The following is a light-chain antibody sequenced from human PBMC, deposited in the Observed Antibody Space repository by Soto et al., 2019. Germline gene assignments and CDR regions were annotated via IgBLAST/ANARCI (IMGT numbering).Light chain of an antibody. J-gene: IGLJ3*02. CDR2: AVN. CDR1: SSDVGDYNY. Sequence: QSALTQPRSVSGSPGQSVTISCTGGSSDVGDYNYVSWYQQRPGKAPKLLIYAVNRRPSGVPDRFSGSKSGNTASLTISGLQAEDEADYSCCSYAGSYTWVFAGGTKLTVL. V-gene: IGLV2-11*01. CDR3: CSYAGSYTWV.